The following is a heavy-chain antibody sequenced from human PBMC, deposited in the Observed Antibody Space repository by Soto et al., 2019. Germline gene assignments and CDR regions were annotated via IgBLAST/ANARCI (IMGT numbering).Heavy chain of an antibody. CDR1: GFTFSSYA. Sequence: SGGSLRLSCAASGFTFSSYAMHWVRQAPGKGLEWVAVISYDGSNKYYADSVKGRLTISRDNSKNTLYLQMNSLRAEDTAVYYCARDRSGGPLDYWGQGTLVTVSS. CDR2: ISYDGSNK. V-gene: IGHV3-30-3*01. J-gene: IGHJ4*02. CDR3: ARDRSGGPLDY. D-gene: IGHD2-15*01.